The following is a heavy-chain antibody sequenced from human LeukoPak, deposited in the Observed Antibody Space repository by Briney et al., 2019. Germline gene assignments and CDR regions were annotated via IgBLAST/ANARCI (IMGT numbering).Heavy chain of an antibody. V-gene: IGHV3-7*01. Sequence: GGSLRLSCAASGFTFSNNWMSWVRQAPGKGLECVANIKKDGSEKYYINSVKGRFTISRDNAKNSLYLQMNSLRAEDTAVYYCARVGGSGWYFDYWGQGTLVTVSS. D-gene: IGHD6-19*01. J-gene: IGHJ4*02. CDR1: GFTFSNNW. CDR3: ARVGGSGWYFDY. CDR2: IKKDGSEK.